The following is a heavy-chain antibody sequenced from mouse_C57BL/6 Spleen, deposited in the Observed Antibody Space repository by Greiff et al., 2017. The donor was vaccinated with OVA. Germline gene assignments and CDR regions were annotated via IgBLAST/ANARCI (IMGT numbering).Heavy chain of an antibody. V-gene: IGHV1-82*01. D-gene: IGHD2-4*01. J-gene: IGHJ3*01. CDR3: ARSDYGWFAY. CDR1: GYAFSSSW. Sequence: VQRVESGPELVKPGASVKISCKASGYAFSSSWMNWVKQRPGKGLEWIGRIYPGDGDTNYNGKFKGKATLTADKSSSTAYMQLSSLTSEDSAVYFCARSDYGWFAYWGQGTLVTVSA. CDR2: IYPGDGDT.